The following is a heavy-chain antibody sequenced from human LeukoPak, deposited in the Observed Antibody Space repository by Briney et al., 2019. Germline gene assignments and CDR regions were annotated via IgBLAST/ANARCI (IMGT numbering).Heavy chain of an antibody. V-gene: IGHV3-48*02. D-gene: IGHD1-26*01. J-gene: IGHJ4*02. CDR2: ISSSSSTI. CDR3: AREAPGAHNHFDY. Sequence: GGSLRLSCAASGFTFSSYNMNWVRQAPGKGLEWLSYISSSSSTIYYADSVKGRFTISRDDAKNSPYLQMNSLRDEDTAVYYCAREAPGAHNHFDYWGQGTLVTVSS. CDR1: GFTFSSYN.